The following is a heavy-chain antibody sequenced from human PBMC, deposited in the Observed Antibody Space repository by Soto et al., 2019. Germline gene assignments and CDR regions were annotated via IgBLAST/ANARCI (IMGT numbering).Heavy chain of an antibody. V-gene: IGHV4-59*01. CDR2: ISSSGNT. CDR3: ARAPMVLTRSYFDS. Sequence: ASETLSLTCTVSDGSISNFYWSWIRQPPGKGLEWIGYISSSGNTNYNPSLKSRVSISVDTSKNQFSLNLTSVTAADTAVYYCARAPMVLTRSYFDSWGQGTLVTV. J-gene: IGHJ4*02. D-gene: IGHD3-22*01. CDR1: DGSISNFY.